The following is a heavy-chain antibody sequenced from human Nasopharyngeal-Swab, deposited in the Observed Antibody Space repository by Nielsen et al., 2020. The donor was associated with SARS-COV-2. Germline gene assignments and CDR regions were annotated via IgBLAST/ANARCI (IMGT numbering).Heavy chain of an antibody. CDR1: GGSISSYY. CDR2: VYYSGST. D-gene: IGHD6-13*01. V-gene: IGHV4-59*01. CDR3: ARVDELVHFDY. J-gene: IGHJ4*02. Sequence: SETLSLTCTVSGGSISSYYWSWIRQPPGKGLEWIGYVYYSGSTNYNPSLKRRVTISVDTSKNQFSPKLSSVTAADTAVYYCARVDELVHFDYWGQGTLVTVSS.